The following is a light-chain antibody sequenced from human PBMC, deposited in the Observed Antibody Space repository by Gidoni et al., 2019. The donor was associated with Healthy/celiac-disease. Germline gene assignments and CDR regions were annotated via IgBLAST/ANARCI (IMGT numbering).Light chain of an antibody. CDR3: QQYGSPFT. CDR1: QSVSSIY. J-gene: IGKJ3*01. V-gene: IGKV3-20*01. CDR2: GAS. Sequence: IVLTQSPGTLSLSPGERATLSCRASQSVSSIYLAWYQQKPGQAPRLLIYGASSRATGIPDRFSGSGSGTDFTLTISRLEPEDFAVYYCQQYGSPFTFXPXTKVDIK.